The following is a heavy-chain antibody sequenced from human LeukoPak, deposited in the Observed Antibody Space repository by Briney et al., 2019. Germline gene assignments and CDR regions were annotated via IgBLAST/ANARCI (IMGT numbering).Heavy chain of an antibody. J-gene: IGHJ6*02. Sequence: GGSLRLSCAPSGFTFSSYAMHWVRQAPGKGLEWVAVISYDGSNKYYADSVKGRFTISRDNSKNTLYLQMNSLRAEDTAVYYCARVSAAAGNTLYYHDGMDVWGQGTTVTVSS. D-gene: IGHD6-13*01. CDR1: GFTFSSYA. V-gene: IGHV3-30-3*01. CDR3: ARVSAAAGNTLYYHDGMDV. CDR2: ISYDGSNK.